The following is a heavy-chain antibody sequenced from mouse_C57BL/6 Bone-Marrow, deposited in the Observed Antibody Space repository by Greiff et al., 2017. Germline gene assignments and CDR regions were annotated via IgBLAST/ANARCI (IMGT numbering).Heavy chain of an antibody. CDR2: INPSTGGT. D-gene: IGHD2-10*01. CDR1: GYSFTGYY. Sequence: EVQLQQSGPELVKPGASVKISCKASGYSFTGYYMNWVKQSPEKSLEWIGEINPSTGGTTYNQKFKAKATLTVDKSSSTAYMQLKSLTSEDAAVYYSSPYYCNYPFAYWGQGTLVTGSA. CDR3: SPYYCNYPFAY. V-gene: IGHV1-42*01. J-gene: IGHJ3*01.